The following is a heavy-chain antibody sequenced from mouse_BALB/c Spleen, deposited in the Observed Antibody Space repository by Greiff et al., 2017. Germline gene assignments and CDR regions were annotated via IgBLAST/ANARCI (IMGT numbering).Heavy chain of an antibody. J-gene: IGHJ3*01. D-gene: IGHD1-2*01. Sequence: QVQLKQSGAELMKPGASVKISCKATGYTFSSYWIEWVKQRPGHGLEWIGEILPGSGSTNYNEKFKGKATFTADTSSNTAYMQLSSLTSEDSAVYYCARGYGPFAYWGQGTLVTVSA. CDR3: ARGYGPFAY. V-gene: IGHV1-9*01. CDR2: ILPGSGST. CDR1: GYTFSSYW.